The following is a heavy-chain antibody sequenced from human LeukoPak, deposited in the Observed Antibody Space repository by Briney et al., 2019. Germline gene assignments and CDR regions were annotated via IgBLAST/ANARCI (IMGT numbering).Heavy chain of an antibody. Sequence: ASVKVSCKASGYTFTSYDINWVRQAPGQGLEWMGIINPSGGSTSYAQKFQGRVTMTRDMSTSTVYMELSSLRSEDTAVYYCARDLGTYYYDSSGYYDYWGQGTLVTVSS. CDR3: ARDLGTYYYDSSGYYDY. CDR1: GYTFTSYD. CDR2: INPSGGST. J-gene: IGHJ4*02. V-gene: IGHV1-46*01. D-gene: IGHD3-22*01.